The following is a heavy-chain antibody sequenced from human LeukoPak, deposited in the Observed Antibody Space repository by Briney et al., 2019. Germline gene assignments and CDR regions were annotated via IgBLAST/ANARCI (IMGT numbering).Heavy chain of an antibody. CDR2: IHHTEST. D-gene: IGHD1/OR15-1a*01. CDR1: GASISSGNW. CDR3: ARDQGLNK. J-gene: IGHJ4*02. V-gene: IGHV4-4*02. Sequence: PSETLSLTCAVSGASISSGNWWSWVRQPPGKGLEWIGEIHHTESTNYNPSLKSRVTISLDRSKNHFSLKLTSVTAADTAVYYCARDQGLNKWSQGTLVTVSS.